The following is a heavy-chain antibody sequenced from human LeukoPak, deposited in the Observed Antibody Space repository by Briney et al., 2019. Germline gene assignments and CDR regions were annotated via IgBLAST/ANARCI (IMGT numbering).Heavy chain of an antibody. CDR2: ISSSSSNI. Sequence: GGSLRLSCAASGFTFSSYSMNWVRQAPGKGLEWVSSISSSSSNIYYADSVKGRFTISRDNAKNSLYLQMNSLRVEDTAVYYCARDFLEGQWLGLGPFDYWGQGTLVTVSS. V-gene: IGHV3-21*01. CDR3: ARDFLEGQWLGLGPFDY. D-gene: IGHD6-19*01. CDR1: GFTFSSYS. J-gene: IGHJ4*02.